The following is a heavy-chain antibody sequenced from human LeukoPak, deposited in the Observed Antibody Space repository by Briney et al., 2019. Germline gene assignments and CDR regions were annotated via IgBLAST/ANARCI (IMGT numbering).Heavy chain of an antibody. CDR3: ARRTYSSSY. V-gene: IGHV4-59*12. D-gene: IGHD6-13*01. CDR2: NSYSGST. Sequence: ASETLSLTCTVSGGPISTYYWSWIRQPPGKELEWIGYNSYSGSTNYNPSLKSRVTISVDTSKNQFSLKLSSVTAADTAVYYCARRTYSSSYWGQGTLVTVSS. CDR1: GGPISTYY. J-gene: IGHJ4*02.